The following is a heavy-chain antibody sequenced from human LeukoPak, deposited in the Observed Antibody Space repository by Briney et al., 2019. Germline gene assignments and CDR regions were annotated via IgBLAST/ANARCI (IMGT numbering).Heavy chain of an antibody. CDR1: GGTFSSYA. D-gene: IGHD5-18*01. CDR2: IIPILGIA. J-gene: IGHJ4*02. CDR3: ARENANSYGSADY. V-gene: IGHV1-69*04. Sequence: GASVKVSCKASGGTFSSYAISWVRQAPGQGLEWMGRIIPILGIANYAQKFQGRVTITADKSTSTAYVELSSLRSEDTAVYYCARENANSYGSADYWGQGTLVTVSS.